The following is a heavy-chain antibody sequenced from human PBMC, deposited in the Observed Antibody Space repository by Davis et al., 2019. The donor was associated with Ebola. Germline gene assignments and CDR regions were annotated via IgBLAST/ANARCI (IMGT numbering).Heavy chain of an antibody. J-gene: IGHJ6*03. CDR1: GGSISSYY. V-gene: IGHV3-15*01. Sequence: ETLSLTCTVSGGSISSYYWSWVRQAPGKGLEWVGRIKSKTDGGTTDYAAPVKGRFTISRDDSKNTLYLQMNSLKTEDTAVYYCTSPIFGVVDNYYYYYMDVWGKGTTVTVSS. D-gene: IGHD3-3*01. CDR3: TSPIFGVVDNYYYYYMDV. CDR2: IKSKTDGGTT.